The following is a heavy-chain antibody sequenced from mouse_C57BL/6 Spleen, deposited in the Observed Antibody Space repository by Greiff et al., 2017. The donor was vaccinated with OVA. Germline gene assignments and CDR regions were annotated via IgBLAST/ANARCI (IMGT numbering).Heavy chain of an antibody. Sequence: DVQLVESGGGLVQPKGSLKLSCAASGFSFNTYAMNWVRQAPGKGLEWVARIRSKSNNYATYYADSVKDRFTISRDDSESMLYLQMNNLKTEDTAMYYCVRHGDYYGSHWYFDVWGTGTTVTVSS. D-gene: IGHD1-1*01. CDR3: VRHGDYYGSHWYFDV. CDR1: GFSFNTYA. J-gene: IGHJ1*03. V-gene: IGHV10-1*01. CDR2: IRSKSNNYAT.